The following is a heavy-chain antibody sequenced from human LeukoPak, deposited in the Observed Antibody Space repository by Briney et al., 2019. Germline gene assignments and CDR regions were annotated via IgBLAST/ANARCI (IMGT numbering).Heavy chain of an antibody. CDR2: INPNSGGT. J-gene: IGHJ6*02. D-gene: IGHD3-22*01. Sequence: ASVKVSCKASGYTFTGYYMHWVRQAPGQGLEWMGWINPNSGGTNYAQKFQGWATMTRDTSVSTAYMELSRLRSDDTAVYYCARDTIVTGDYYYGMDVWGQGTTVTVSS. V-gene: IGHV1-2*04. CDR1: GYTFTGYY. CDR3: ARDTIVTGDYYYGMDV.